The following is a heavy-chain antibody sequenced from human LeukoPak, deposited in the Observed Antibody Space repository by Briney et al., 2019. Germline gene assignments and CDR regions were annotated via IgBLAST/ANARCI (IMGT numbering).Heavy chain of an antibody. V-gene: IGHV4-4*07. CDR2: IYTSGST. CDR1: GGSISSYY. D-gene: IGHD6-19*01. J-gene: IGHJ4*02. CDR3: SGQTVAGTDFDY. Sequence: SETLSLTCTVSGGSISSYYWSWIRQPAGKGLEWIGRIYTSGSTNYSPSLKSRVTMSVDTSKNQFSLKLSSVTAADTAVYYCSGQTVAGTDFDYWGQGTLVTVSS.